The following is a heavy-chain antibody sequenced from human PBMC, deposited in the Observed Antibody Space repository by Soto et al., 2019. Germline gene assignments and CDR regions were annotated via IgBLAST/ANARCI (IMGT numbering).Heavy chain of an antibody. Sequence: SETLSLTXAVSGGSITSGAYYWTWIRQHPGKGLEWIAYIHYSGRTYYNPSLKSRVTISVDTSNNQFSLKLSSVTAADTAVYYCARYYFDSSGYSNWFDPWGQGTLVTVSS. D-gene: IGHD3-22*01. J-gene: IGHJ5*02. CDR3: ARYYFDSSGYSNWFDP. V-gene: IGHV4-31*11. CDR1: GGSITSGAYY. CDR2: IHYSGRT.